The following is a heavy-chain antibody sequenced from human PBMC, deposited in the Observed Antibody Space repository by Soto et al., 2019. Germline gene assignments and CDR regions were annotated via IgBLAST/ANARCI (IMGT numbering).Heavy chain of an antibody. Sequence: QVQLVQSGAEVKKPGSSVKVSCKASGGTFSSYAISWVRQAPGQGLEWMGGIIPIFGTANYAQKFQGRVTITADESTSTAYMELSSLRSEDTAVYYCARGRYCSSTSCYTYNWFDPWGQGPLVTVSS. CDR1: GGTFSSYA. D-gene: IGHD2-2*02. CDR2: IIPIFGTA. J-gene: IGHJ5*02. CDR3: ARGRYCSSTSCYTYNWFDP. V-gene: IGHV1-69*01.